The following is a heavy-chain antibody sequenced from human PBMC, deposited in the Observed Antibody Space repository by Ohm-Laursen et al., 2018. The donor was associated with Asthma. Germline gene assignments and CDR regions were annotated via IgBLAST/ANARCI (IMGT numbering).Heavy chain of an antibody. CDR3: ARIGPEWELPGREYSLHH. D-gene: IGHD1-26*01. V-gene: IGHV3-23*01. J-gene: IGHJ1*01. CDR1: GFTFSSYA. CDR2: ISGSASSR. Sequence: SLRLSCTASGFTFSSYAMSWVRQAPGKGLEWVSAISGSASSRYYADSVKGRFTISRDNSKNTLYLQMNSLRAEDTAVYYCARIGPEWELPGREYSLHHWGEGTLVTVSS.